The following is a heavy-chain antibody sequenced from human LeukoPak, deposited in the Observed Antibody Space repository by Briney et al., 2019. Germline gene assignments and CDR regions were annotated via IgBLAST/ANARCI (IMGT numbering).Heavy chain of an antibody. CDR1: GYTFTSYG. D-gene: IGHD6-25*01. J-gene: IGHJ4*02. CDR3: ARGYIAAGSEQAPENYFDY. CDR2: ISAYNGNT. V-gene: IGHV1-18*01. Sequence: ASVKVSCKASGYTFTSYGISWVRQAPGQGLEWMGWISAYNGNTNYAQKLQGRVTITADKSTSTAYMELSSLRSEDTAVYYCARGYIAAGSEQAPENYFDYWGQGTLVTVSS.